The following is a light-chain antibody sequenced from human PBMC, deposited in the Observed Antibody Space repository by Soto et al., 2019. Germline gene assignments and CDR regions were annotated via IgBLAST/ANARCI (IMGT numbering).Light chain of an antibody. J-gene: IGKJ2*01. Sequence: EVVLTQSPGTLSLSPGERATLSCRASQSLSNRHLAWYQQKPGQAPRLLIYGTSNRATGIPDRFSGSGSGTDFTLTISRLEPEDFAVYFCQQFGNSPYTFGQGTKLEIK. CDR1: QSLSNRH. CDR3: QQFGNSPYT. CDR2: GTS. V-gene: IGKV3-20*01.